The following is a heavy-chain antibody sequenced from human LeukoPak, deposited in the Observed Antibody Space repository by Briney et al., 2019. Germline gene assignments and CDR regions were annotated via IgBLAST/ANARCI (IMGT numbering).Heavy chain of an antibody. Sequence: PGGSLRLSCAASGFTFSNYAINWVRQAPGKGLEWVSTISDNGAGTYYADSVKGRFTVSRDNSKNTLYLQMKSLSAEDTAVYYCAKDYSLTAVVITFDHWGQGTLVTVSS. V-gene: IGHV3-23*01. CDR1: GFTFSNYA. J-gene: IGHJ4*02. CDR3: AKDYSLTAVVITFDH. D-gene: IGHD3-22*01. CDR2: ISDNGAGT.